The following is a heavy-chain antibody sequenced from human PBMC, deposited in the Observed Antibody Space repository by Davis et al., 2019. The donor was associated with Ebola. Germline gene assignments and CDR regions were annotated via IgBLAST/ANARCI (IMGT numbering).Heavy chain of an antibody. Sequence: GESLKISCAASGFTFSSYWMHWVRQAPGKGLVWVSRINSDGSSTSYADSVKGRFTISRDNAKNSLYLQMNSLRDEDTAVYYCARGPSFLVSWGQGTLVTVSS. D-gene: IGHD2/OR15-2a*01. V-gene: IGHV3-74*01. CDR1: GFTFSSYW. CDR2: INSDGSST. CDR3: ARGPSFLVS. J-gene: IGHJ4*02.